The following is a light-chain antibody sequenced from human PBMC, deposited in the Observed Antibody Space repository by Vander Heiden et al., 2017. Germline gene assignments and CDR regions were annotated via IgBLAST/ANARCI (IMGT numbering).Light chain of an antibody. Sequence: QSVLTQPPSASGTPGQRVTISCSGSSPHIGSNTVNWYQQLPGTSPQLLIYINNQRPSGVPDRFSGSKSGTSASLAISGLQSEDEADYYCAAWDDSLNGVIFGGGTKVTVV. V-gene: IGLV1-44*01. J-gene: IGLJ2*01. CDR3: AAWDDSLNGVI. CDR1: SPHIGSNT. CDR2: INN.